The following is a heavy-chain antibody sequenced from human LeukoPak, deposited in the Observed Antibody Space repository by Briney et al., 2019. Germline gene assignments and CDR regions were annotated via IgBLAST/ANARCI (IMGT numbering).Heavy chain of an antibody. CDR1: GGSISSGDYY. V-gene: IGHV4-30-4*01. D-gene: IGHD5-18*01. CDR2: IYYSGST. CDR3: ARGGDSYGSLTDY. Sequence: KCSETLSLTCTVSGGSISSGDYYWSWIRQPPGKGLEWIGYIYYSGSTYYNPSLKSRVTISVDTSKNQFSLKLSSVTAADTAVYYCARGGDSYGSLTDYWGQGTLVTVSS. J-gene: IGHJ4*02.